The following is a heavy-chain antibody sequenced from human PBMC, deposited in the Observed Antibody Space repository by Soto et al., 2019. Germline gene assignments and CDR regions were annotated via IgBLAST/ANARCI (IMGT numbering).Heavy chain of an antibody. V-gene: IGHV3-21*01. CDR1: GFTFSSYS. J-gene: IGHJ4*02. D-gene: IGHD3-16*02. CDR2: ISSSSSYI. Sequence: EVQLVESGGGLVKPGGSLRLSCAASGFTFSSYSMNWVRQAPGKGLEWVSSISSSSSYIYYADSVKGRFTISRDNAKNSLYLQMNSLRAEDTAVYYCARDLADDYVWGSYRRPRAVGYWGQGTLVTVSS. CDR3: ARDLADDYVWGSYRRPRAVGY.